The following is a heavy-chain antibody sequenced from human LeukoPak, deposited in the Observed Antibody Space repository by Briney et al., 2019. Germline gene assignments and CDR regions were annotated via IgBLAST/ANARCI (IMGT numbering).Heavy chain of an antibody. J-gene: IGHJ4*02. D-gene: IGHD3-22*01. V-gene: IGHV4-4*07. CDR1: GGSISSYY. Sequence: SETLSLTCTVSGGSISSYYWSWIRQPAGKGLEWIGRIYTSGSTNYNPSPKSRVTMSVDTSKNQFSLKLSSVTAADTAVYYCARYYYDSSGYSYYFDYWGQGTLVTVSS. CDR2: IYTSGST. CDR3: ARYYYDSSGYSYYFDY.